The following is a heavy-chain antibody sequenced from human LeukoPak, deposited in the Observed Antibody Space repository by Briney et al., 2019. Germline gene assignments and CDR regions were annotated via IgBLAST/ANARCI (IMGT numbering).Heavy chain of an antibody. CDR3: AKGGYASCFDP. CDR1: GFTFSEHS. CDR2: IKRDGSNT. V-gene: IGHV3-23*05. Sequence: GGSLRLSCAASGFTFSEHSMSWVRRAPGKGLEWVSTIKRDGSNTYYTDSVEGRFTISRDNSKNTLYLEMNTLRAEDTAVYYCAKGGYASCFDPWGQGTQVTVSS. D-gene: IGHD2-15*01. J-gene: IGHJ5*02.